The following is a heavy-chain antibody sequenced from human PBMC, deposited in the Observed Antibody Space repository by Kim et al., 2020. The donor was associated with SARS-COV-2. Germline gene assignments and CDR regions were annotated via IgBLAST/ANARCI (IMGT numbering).Heavy chain of an antibody. D-gene: IGHD4-17*01. Sequence: AEPGKRRFTISRDNSKNTLYLKMNSLRAEDTAVYYCAKDRGTVTTRAFDYWGQGTLVTVSS. CDR3: AKDRGTVTTRAFDY. J-gene: IGHJ4*02. V-gene: IGHV3-23*01.